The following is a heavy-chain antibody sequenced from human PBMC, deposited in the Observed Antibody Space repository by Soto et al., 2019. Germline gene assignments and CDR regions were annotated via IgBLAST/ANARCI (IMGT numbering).Heavy chain of an antibody. D-gene: IGHD7-27*01. CDR1: GFSFSVSP. J-gene: IGHJ4*02. CDR2: ISNDGTKK. V-gene: IGHV3-30-3*01. Sequence: VHLLESGGGLVQPGGSLRLSCAASGFSFSVSPMHWVRQAPGKGPEWVALISNDGTKKFYADSVKGRFSISRDNSKSTLYLQVDSLRPEDSAVYYCARDPKTSGGQNWAFNYFDSWGQGTLVTVSS. CDR3: ARDPKTSGGQNWAFNYFDS.